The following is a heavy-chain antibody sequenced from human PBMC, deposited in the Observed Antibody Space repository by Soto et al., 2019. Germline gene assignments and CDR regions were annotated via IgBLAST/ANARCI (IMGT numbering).Heavy chain of an antibody. CDR3: AKGGSRTGCPDY. J-gene: IGHJ4*02. CDR2: ISGSGGST. Sequence: EVQLLESGGGLVQPGGSLRLSCAASGFTFNNYVMNWVRQAPGKGLEWVSAISGSGGSTYYADSVKGRFTISRDNSKNTLYLQMSSLRAEDTAVYYCAKGGSRTGCPDYWGQGTLVTVSS. V-gene: IGHV3-23*01. CDR1: GFTFNNYV. D-gene: IGHD6-19*01.